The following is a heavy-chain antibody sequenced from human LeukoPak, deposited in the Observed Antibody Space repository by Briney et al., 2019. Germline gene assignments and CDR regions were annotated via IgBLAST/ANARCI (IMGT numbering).Heavy chain of an antibody. CDR3: ARRSLGATWSDYYYGMDV. Sequence: ASVKVSCKASGYTFTSYGISWVRQAPGQGLEWMGWISAYNGNTNYAQKLQGRATMTTDTSTSTAYMELRSLRSDDTAVYYCARRSLGATWSDYYYGMDVWGQGTTVTVSS. V-gene: IGHV1-18*01. J-gene: IGHJ6*02. CDR2: ISAYNGNT. CDR1: GYTFTSYG. D-gene: IGHD1-26*01.